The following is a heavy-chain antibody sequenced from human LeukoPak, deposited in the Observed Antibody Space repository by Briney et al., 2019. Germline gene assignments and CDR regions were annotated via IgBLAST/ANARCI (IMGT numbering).Heavy chain of an antibody. CDR2: INPNSGGT. V-gene: IGHV1-2*04. J-gene: IGHJ4*02. D-gene: IGHD1-26*01. Sequence: ASVKVSCKASGYTFTGYYMHWVRQAPGQGLEWMGWINPNSGGTNYAQKFQGWVTMTRDTSIGTAYMELSRLRSDDTAVYYCAKVEGATITRPLGYWGQGTLVTVSS. CDR1: GYTFTGYY. CDR3: AKVEGATITRPLGY.